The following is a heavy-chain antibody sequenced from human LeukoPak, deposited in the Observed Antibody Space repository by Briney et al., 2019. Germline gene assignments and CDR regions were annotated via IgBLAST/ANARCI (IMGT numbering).Heavy chain of an antibody. V-gene: IGHV1-69*05. D-gene: IGHD5-18*01. CDR1: GGTFSSYA. CDR3: ASLDTAMPLDAFDI. CDR2: IIPIFGTA. Sequence: SVKVSCKASGGTFSSYAISWVRQATGQGLEWMGGIIPIFGTANYAQKFQGRVTITTDESTSPAYMELSSLRSEDTAVYYCASLDTAMPLDAFDIWGQGTMVTVSS. J-gene: IGHJ3*02.